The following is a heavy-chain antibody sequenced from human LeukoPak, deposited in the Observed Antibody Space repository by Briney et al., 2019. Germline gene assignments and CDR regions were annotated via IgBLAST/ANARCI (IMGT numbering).Heavy chain of an antibody. CDR3: ARDRVIGVVIETYDAFDI. Sequence: PWASVKVSCKASAYTFTGYYMHWVRQAPGQELEWMGWINPNSGGTNYAQNFQGRVTMTRDTSISTAYMELSRLRSDDTAVYYCARDRVIGVVIETYDAFDIWGQGTMVTVSS. CDR1: AYTFTGYY. V-gene: IGHV1-2*02. D-gene: IGHD3-3*01. CDR2: INPNSGGT. J-gene: IGHJ3*02.